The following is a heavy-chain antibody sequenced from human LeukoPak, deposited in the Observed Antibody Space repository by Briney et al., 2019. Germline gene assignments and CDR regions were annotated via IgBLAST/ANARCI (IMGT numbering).Heavy chain of an antibody. CDR3: ARDRSGLVVVPAAINWFDP. Sequence: ASVKVSCKASGYTFTGYYMQWVRQAPGQGLEWMGWINPNSGGTNYAQKFQGRVTMTRDTSISTAYMELSRLRSDDTAVYYCARDRSGLVVVPAAINWFDPWGQGTLVTVSS. D-gene: IGHD2-2*01. V-gene: IGHV1-2*02. CDR1: GYTFTGYY. J-gene: IGHJ5*02. CDR2: INPNSGGT.